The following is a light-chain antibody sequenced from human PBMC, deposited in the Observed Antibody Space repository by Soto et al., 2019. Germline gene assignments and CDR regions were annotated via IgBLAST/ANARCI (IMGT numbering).Light chain of an antibody. CDR2: ETS. CDR1: QSVSSSY. J-gene: IGKJ4*01. CDR3: QQYGSSPLT. Sequence: IEVTQSPARLSLSPGEGASLSCRASQSVSSSYLAWYQQKPGQAPRLLIYETSSRATGIPDRFSGSGSGTDFTLTISRLEPEDFAVYYCQQYGSSPLTFGGGTKVDIK. V-gene: IGKV3-20*01.